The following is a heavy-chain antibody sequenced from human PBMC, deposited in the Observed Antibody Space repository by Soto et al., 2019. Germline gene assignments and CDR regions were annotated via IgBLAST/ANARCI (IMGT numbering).Heavy chain of an antibody. Sequence: PSETLSLTCTVSGGSISSSSFHWGWIRQPPGKGLEWIGSIYYSGSTYYSPSLKSRVTISVDTSKNQFSLKLSSVTAADTAVYYCASFRYYDPEAPGNWFDPWGQGTLVTVSS. J-gene: IGHJ5*02. V-gene: IGHV4-39*01. D-gene: IGHD3-3*01. CDR2: IYYSGST. CDR3: ASFRYYDPEAPGNWFDP. CDR1: GGSISSSSFH.